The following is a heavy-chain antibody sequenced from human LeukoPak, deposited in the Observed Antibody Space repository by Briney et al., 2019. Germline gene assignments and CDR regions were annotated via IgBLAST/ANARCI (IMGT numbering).Heavy chain of an antibody. CDR1: GGTFSSYD. V-gene: IGHV1-2*02. D-gene: IGHD3-22*01. J-gene: IGHJ3*02. CDR3: ASNVVITDAFDI. CDR2: INPNSGGT. Sequence: ASVKVSCKASGGTFSSYDISWVRQAPGQGLEWMGWINPNSGGTNYAQKFQGRVTMTRDTSISTAYMELSRLRSDDTAVYYCASNVVITDAFDIWGQGTMVTVSS.